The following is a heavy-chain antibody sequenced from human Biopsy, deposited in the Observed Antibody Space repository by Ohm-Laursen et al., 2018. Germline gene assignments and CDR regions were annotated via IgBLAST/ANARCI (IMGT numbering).Heavy chain of an antibody. CDR2: IYSGGNT. Sequence: SDTLSLTCTVSGDSLTSGPENWSWIRQSPGQRLEYIGFIYSGGNTNYNPSLKNRVTMSVDTSKNQFYLKLYSVTAADTAVYYCARGRRTSGWPYFDNWGQGALVIVSP. CDR3: ARGRRTSGWPYFDN. CDR1: GDSLTSGPEN. D-gene: IGHD6-19*01. J-gene: IGHJ4*02. V-gene: IGHV4-61*01.